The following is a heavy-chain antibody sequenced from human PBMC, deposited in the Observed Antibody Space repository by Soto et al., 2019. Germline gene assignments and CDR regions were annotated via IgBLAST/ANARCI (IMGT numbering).Heavy chain of an antibody. CDR2: ISSSSSTK. V-gene: IGHV3-48*01. J-gene: IGHJ4*02. CDR1: GFTFSSYS. CDR3: TRDIDG. Sequence: GGSLRLSCAASGFTFSSYSMNWVRQAPGKGLEWVSYISSSSSTKFYADSVKGRFTISRDNARNSLYLQMNSLRAEDTAVYYCTRDIDGGGQGTLVTVSS. D-gene: IGHD2-15*01.